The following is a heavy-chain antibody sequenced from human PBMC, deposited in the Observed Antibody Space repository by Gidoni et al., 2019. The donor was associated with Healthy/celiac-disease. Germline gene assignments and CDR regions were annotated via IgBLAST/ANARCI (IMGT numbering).Heavy chain of an antibody. CDR2: MNPNSGNT. CDR1: GYTFTSYD. J-gene: IGHJ3*02. CDR3: AREYYDSSGYHDAFDI. D-gene: IGHD3-22*01. Sequence: QVQLVQSGAEVKKPGASVKVSCKASGYTFTSYDINWVRQATGQGLEWMGWMNPNSGNTGYAQKFQGRVTMTRNTSISTAYMELSSLRSEDTAVYYCAREYYDSSGYHDAFDIWGQGTMVTVSS. V-gene: IGHV1-8*01.